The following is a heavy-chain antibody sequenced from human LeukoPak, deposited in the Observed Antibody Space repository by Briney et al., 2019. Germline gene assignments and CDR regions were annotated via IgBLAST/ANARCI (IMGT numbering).Heavy chain of an antibody. V-gene: IGHV1-46*01. CDR1: GYTFTSYY. J-gene: IGHJ4*02. Sequence: ASVKVSCKASGYTFTSYYMHWVRPPPGQGLEWMGIINPSGGSTSYAQKFQGRVTMTRDTSTSTVYMELSSLRSEDTAVYYCARDCGDCYYDYWGQGTLVTVSS. CDR3: ARDCGDCYYDY. CDR2: INPSGGST. D-gene: IGHD2-21*02.